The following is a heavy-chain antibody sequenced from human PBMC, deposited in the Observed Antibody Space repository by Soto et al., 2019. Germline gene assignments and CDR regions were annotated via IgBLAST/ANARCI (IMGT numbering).Heavy chain of an antibody. CDR3: ATDQGIT. D-gene: IGHD3-10*01. V-gene: IGHV3-33*01. CDR2: IWYDGSDR. J-gene: IGHJ5*02. Sequence: GGSLRLSCAASGFTFSSYGMHWVRQAPGKGLEWVAVIWYDGSDRYYADSVKGRFTISRDNSKNTLYLQMNSLTAEDTAVYYCATDQGITWGQGTLVTVSS. CDR1: GFTFSSYG.